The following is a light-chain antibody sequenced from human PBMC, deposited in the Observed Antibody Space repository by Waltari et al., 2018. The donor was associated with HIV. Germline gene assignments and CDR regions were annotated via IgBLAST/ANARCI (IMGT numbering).Light chain of an antibody. CDR2: DAF. CDR3: QQYKNWPLYT. J-gene: IGKJ2*01. V-gene: IGKV3-15*01. CDR1: QSVGSN. Sequence: EIVMTQSPATLSVSPGQRATLSCRASQSVGSNLAWYQQKPGQAPRLLVYDAFTRATGIPDRFSGSGSGTEFTLTISCLQSEDFAVYYCQQYKNWPLYTFGPGTNVEMK.